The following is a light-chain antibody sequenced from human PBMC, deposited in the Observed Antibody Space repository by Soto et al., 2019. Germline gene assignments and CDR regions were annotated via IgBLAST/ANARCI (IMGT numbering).Light chain of an antibody. J-gene: IGLJ3*02. CDR3: SSCAPNHPRV. V-gene: IGLV2-14*01. CDR2: EVY. Sequence: QSVLTQPASVSGSPGQTITFSCTGTSTDIGGYNYVSWFQHHPDKAPKLIIYEVYDRPSGVSNRFSGSKSGNTASLTISGLRPEDEADYSCSSCAPNHPRVFGAGTKLTVL. CDR1: STDIGGYNY.